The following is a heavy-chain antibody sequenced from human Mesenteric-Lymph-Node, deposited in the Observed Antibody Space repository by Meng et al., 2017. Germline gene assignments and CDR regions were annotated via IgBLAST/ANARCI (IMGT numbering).Heavy chain of an antibody. Sequence: VQRQASGPGLVKPSQALSINCTVSGGSISSGDYYCSWIRQPPGKGLEWIGYIYYSGSTYYNPPLKRRVTILVDKSRTQFSLKLTSVSAADTAVYYCVRDTRRGGGWFDPWGQGTLVTVSS. V-gene: IGHV4-30-4*01. D-gene: IGHD3-10*01. CDR2: IYYSGST. CDR3: VRDTRRGGGWFDP. J-gene: IGHJ5*02. CDR1: GGSISSGDYY.